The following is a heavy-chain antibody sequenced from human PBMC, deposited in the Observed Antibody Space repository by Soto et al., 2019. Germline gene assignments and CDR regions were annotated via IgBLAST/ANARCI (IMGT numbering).Heavy chain of an antibody. CDR3: TKGAFDGYYYYGMDV. CDR2: ISRSGDST. CDR1: GFTFSSYA. Sequence: PXESLRLSFAASGFTFSSYARTWVRQAPGKGLEWVSAISRSGDSTYYADSVKGRFTISRDNSKNTLYLQMNSLRAEDTAVYYCTKGAFDGYYYYGMDVWGQGTTVTVSS. J-gene: IGHJ6*02. V-gene: IGHV3-23*01. D-gene: IGHD3-16*01.